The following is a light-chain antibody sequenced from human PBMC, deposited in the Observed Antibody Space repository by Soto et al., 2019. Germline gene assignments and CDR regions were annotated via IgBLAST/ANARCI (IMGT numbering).Light chain of an antibody. J-gene: IGLJ1*01. CDR3: SSYTSRGTYV. CDR2: EVS. CDR1: SSDVGKYDY. V-gene: IGLV2-8*01. Sequence: QSALTQPPSASGSPGQSVTISCTGTSSDVGKYDYVSWFQHHPGKAPKLIIYEVSKRPSGVPDRFSGSKSGSTASLTVSGLQTEDEADYYCSSYTSRGTYVFGTGTKVTVL.